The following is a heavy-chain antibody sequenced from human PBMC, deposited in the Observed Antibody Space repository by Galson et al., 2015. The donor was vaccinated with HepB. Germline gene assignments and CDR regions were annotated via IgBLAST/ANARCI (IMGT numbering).Heavy chain of an antibody. J-gene: IGHJ4*02. D-gene: IGHD5-24*01. CDR3: AREQLHRGDY. V-gene: IGHV3-7*01. Sequence: SLRLSCAASGFIFSSYWMYWVRQAPGKGLEWVANLYQDGTEKYYVDSVKVRFTISRDNSKKSLYLQMNSLRAEDTAVYYCAREQLHRGDYWGQGTLFTVAP. CDR1: GFIFSSYW. CDR2: LYQDGTEK.